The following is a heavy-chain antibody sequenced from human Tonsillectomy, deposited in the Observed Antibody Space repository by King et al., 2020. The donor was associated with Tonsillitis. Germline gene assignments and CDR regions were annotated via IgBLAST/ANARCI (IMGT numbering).Heavy chain of an antibody. CDR2: ISVYNGNT. Sequence: QLVQSGAEVKKPGASVKVSCKASGYTFTSYGISWVRQTPGQGLEWMGWISVYNGNTNYAQKFQGRVTMTTDTSTSTAYMELRSLRSDDTAVYYCARDVGDEGFGESKFGMDVWGQGTTVTVSS. D-gene: IGHD3-10*01. CDR3: ARDVGDEGFGESKFGMDV. V-gene: IGHV1-18*01. J-gene: IGHJ6*02. CDR1: GYTFTSYG.